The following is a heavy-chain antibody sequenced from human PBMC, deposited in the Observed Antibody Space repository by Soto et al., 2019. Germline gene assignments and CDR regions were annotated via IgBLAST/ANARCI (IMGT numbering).Heavy chain of an antibody. CDR1: GFSLSTSGVG. CDR3: AHRLCDSSCYWDVGFFDF. V-gene: IGHV2-5*02. Sequence: QITLKESGPTLVKPTQTLTLTCTFSGFSLSTSGVGVGWIRQPPGKALECLALIYWDDDKRYSPSLKSRLSVTKDTANNQVVLTMTNMDPVDSVTYFCAHRLCDSSCYWDVGFFDFWGQGALVTVS. J-gene: IGHJ4*02. D-gene: IGHD2-15*01. CDR2: IYWDDDK.